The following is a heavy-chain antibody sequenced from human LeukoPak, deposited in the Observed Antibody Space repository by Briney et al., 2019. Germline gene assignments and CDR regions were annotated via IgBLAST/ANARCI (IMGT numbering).Heavy chain of an antibody. D-gene: IGHD6-25*01. CDR1: GYSISSGYY. Sequence: PSETLSLTCTVSGYSISSGYYWGWIRQPPGKGLEWIGSIYHGGSTYYNPSLKSRVTISVDTSKNQFSLKLSSVTAADTAVYYCATTRSGQYGDAFDIWGQGTMVTVSS. CDR2: IYHGGST. V-gene: IGHV4-38-2*02. CDR3: ATTRSGQYGDAFDI. J-gene: IGHJ3*02.